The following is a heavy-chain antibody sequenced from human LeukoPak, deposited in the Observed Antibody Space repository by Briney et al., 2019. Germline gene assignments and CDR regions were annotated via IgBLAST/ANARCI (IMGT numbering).Heavy chain of an antibody. Sequence: TLSLTCTVSGGSISSGSYYWSWIRQPAGKGLEWIGRFYTSGSTNYNPSLKSRVTISVDTSKNQFSLKLSSVTAADTAVYYCARDVPREGFDYWGQGTLVTVSS. J-gene: IGHJ4*02. D-gene: IGHD2-2*01. CDR1: GGSISSGSYY. CDR3: ARDVPREGFDY. V-gene: IGHV4-61*02. CDR2: FYTSGST.